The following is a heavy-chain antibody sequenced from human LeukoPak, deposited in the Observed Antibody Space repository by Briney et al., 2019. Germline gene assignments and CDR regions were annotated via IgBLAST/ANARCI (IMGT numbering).Heavy chain of an antibody. V-gene: IGHV4-59*08. Sequence: SETLSLTCSASGASTSSRYWSWIRQSPGRTLEWIGHIYNGRNTKYNPSLTSRVTISVDTSKYQFSLSLTSVTAADTAIYYCAQTTGWPGFDFWGPGALVTVSS. D-gene: IGHD6-19*01. CDR1: GASTSSRY. CDR3: AQTTGWPGFDF. CDR2: IYNGRNT. J-gene: IGHJ4*02.